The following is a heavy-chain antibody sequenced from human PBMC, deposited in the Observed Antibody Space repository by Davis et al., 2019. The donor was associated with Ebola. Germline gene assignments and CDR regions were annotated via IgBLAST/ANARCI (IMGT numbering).Heavy chain of an antibody. CDR1: GGTFSSYA. D-gene: IGHD5-12*01. J-gene: IGHJ6*02. Sequence: SVKVSCKASGGTFSSYAISWVRQAPGQGLEWMGGIIPIFGTANYAQKFQGRVTITADESTSTAYMEPSSLRSEDTAVYYCAAYGGYPYYYYYGMDVWGQGTTVTVSS. CDR3: AAYGGYPYYYYYGMDV. CDR2: IIPIFGTA. V-gene: IGHV1-69*13.